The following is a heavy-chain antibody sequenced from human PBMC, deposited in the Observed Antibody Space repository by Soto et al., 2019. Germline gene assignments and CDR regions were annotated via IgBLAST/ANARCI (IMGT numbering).Heavy chain of an antibody. V-gene: IGHV1-18*01. J-gene: IGHJ4*02. CDR3: ARGSYLDY. Sequence: ASVKVSCKASGYTFTNYGISWVRQAPGQGLEWMGWIGANNGNTDSIQKVQGRVTMTTDTSTSTAYMELRSLRSDDTAVYYCARGSYLDYWGQGTLVTVSS. CDR1: GYTFTNYG. CDR2: IGANNGNT.